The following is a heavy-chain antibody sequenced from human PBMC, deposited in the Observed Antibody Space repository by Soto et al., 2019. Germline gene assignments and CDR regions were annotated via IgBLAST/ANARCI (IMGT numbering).Heavy chain of an antibody. CDR2: IFYSGST. CDR3: ARGGWSLDY. J-gene: IGHJ4*02. V-gene: IGHV4-59*01. Sequence: SETLSLTCTVSGGSSSSYDWSWIRQPPGKGLEWIGDIFYSGSTNYNPSLKSLFTISVDTSKNQFSLKLSSVTDADPAVYYCARGGWSLDYWGQGTMVTVSP. CDR1: GGSSSSYD. D-gene: IGHD6-19*01.